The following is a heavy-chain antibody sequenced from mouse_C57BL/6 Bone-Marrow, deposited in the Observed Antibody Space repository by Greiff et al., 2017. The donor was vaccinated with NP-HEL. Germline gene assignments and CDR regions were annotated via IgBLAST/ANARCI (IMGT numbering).Heavy chain of an antibody. CDR1: GFSFNTYA. Sequence: EVQLQESGGGLVQPKGSLKLSCAASGFSFNTYAMNWVRQAPGKGLEWVARIRSKSNNYATYYADSVKDRFTISRDDSESMLYLQMNNLKTEDTAMYYCVGHGGNHRWLLDWYFDVWGTGTTVTVSS. CDR2: IRSKSNNYAT. J-gene: IGHJ1*03. D-gene: IGHD2-3*01. V-gene: IGHV10-1*01. CDR3: VGHGGNHRWLLDWYFDV.